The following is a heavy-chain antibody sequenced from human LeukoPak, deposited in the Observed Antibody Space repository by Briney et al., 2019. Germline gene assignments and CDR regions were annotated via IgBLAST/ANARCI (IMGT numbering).Heavy chain of an antibody. V-gene: IGHV3-73*01. Sequence: GGSLTLSCAASGFTFSGSAMHWVRQASGKGLEWVGRIRSKANSYATAYAASVKGRFTISRDDSKNTAYLQMNSLKTEDTAVYYCTRPGSENSLGGDYWGQGTLVTVSS. CDR1: GFTFSGSA. D-gene: IGHD3-3*01. J-gene: IGHJ4*02. CDR2: IRSKANSYAT. CDR3: TRPGSENSLGGDY.